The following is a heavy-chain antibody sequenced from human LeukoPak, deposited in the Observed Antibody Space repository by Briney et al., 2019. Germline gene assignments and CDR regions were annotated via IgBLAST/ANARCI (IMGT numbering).Heavy chain of an antibody. CDR3: ATSTAAAGTD. Sequence: GGSLRLSCAVSGFTFSSYAMHWVRQAPGEGLEWVAVISYDGNNKYYADSVKGRFTISRDNSKNTLYLQMNSLRAEDTAIYYCATSTAAAGTDWGQGTLVTVSS. J-gene: IGHJ4*02. D-gene: IGHD6-13*01. V-gene: IGHV3-30-3*01. CDR1: GFTFSSYA. CDR2: ISYDGNNK.